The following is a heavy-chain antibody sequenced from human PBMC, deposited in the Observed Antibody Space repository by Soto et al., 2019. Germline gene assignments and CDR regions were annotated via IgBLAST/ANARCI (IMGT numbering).Heavy chain of an antibody. CDR3: ARGGGVVVAAAPLDY. CDR1: GGSFSGYY. D-gene: IGHD2-15*01. Sequence: QVQLQQWGAGLLKPSETLSLTCAVSGGSFSGYYWSWIRQPPGKGLEWIGEINHSGSTNYNPSLKSRVTISVDTSKNQFALKLSSVTAADTAVYYCARGGGVVVAAAPLDYWGQGTLVTVSS. CDR2: INHSGST. J-gene: IGHJ4*02. V-gene: IGHV4-34*01.